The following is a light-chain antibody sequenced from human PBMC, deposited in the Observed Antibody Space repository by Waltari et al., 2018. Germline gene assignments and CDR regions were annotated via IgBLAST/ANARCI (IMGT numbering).Light chain of an antibody. CDR1: STDVGAYTF. CDR3: SSYTTSTTLL. Sequence: QSSLTQPASVSGSPGQSLTISSTGSSTDVGAYTFVSWYQQHPAKAPKLILYDVGNRPSGISHRFSASKSGNTASLTISGLQEEDEGEYYCSSYTTSTTLLFGTGTRLTVL. J-gene: IGLJ1*01. V-gene: IGLV2-14*01. CDR2: DVG.